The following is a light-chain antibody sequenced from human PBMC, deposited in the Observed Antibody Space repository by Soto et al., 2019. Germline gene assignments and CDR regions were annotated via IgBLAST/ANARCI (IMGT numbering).Light chain of an antibody. Sequence: DIVMTQSPDSLAVSLGERATMNCKCSRSVLYKSNNKNHLAWYQQKPGQPPQLIIYWASTRESGVPERFSGSGSGTDFTLTISRLEPEDFAVYYCQQYGNSPITFGQGTRLEI. V-gene: IGKV4-1*01. CDR1: RSVLYKSNNKNH. J-gene: IGKJ5*01. CDR2: WAS. CDR3: QQYGNSPIT.